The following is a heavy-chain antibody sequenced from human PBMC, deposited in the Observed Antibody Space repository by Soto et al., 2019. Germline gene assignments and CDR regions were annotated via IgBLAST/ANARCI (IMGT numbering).Heavy chain of an antibody. CDR2: ISHDGSDK. CDR1: GFPFGDFG. V-gene: IGHV3-30*03. CDR3: ARPLHKCRGFYYYGLDV. J-gene: IGHJ6*02. Sequence: GGSLRLSCAASGFPFGDFGMHWLRQAPGKGLEWVAVISHDGSDKFYADSVKARFTISRDNSKNTLYLQMNSLRADDTAVYYCARPLHKCRGFYYYGLDVWGQGTTVTVSS. D-gene: IGHD3-10*01.